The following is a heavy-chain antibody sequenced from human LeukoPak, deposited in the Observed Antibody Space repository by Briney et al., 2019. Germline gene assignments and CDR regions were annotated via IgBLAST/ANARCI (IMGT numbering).Heavy chain of an antibody. J-gene: IGHJ6*02. Sequence: PSETLSLTCTVSGGSISSGGYYWSWIRQHPEKGLEWIGYIYYTGSTFYNPSLKSRVIISVDTSKNQFSLRLSSVTVADTAVYYCASSEATTTPPPYGMDVWGQGTTVTVSS. D-gene: IGHD5-12*01. CDR3: ASSEATTTPPPYGMDV. V-gene: IGHV4-31*03. CDR1: GGSISSGGYY. CDR2: IYYTGST.